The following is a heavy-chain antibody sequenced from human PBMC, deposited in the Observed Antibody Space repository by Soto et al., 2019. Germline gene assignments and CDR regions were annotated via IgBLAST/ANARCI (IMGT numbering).Heavy chain of an antibody. D-gene: IGHD6-19*01. V-gene: IGHV3-21*04. Sequence: GGSLRLSCAASGITFNSYSMNWVRQAPGKGLEWVSSISSVSTYIYYADSVKGRFTISRDNAKNSLYLQMNSLRAEDTAIYSCVREASGWYSRGSFDFWGRGTMVTVSS. CDR3: VREASGWYSRGSFDF. CDR1: GITFNSYS. J-gene: IGHJ3*01. CDR2: ISSVSTYI.